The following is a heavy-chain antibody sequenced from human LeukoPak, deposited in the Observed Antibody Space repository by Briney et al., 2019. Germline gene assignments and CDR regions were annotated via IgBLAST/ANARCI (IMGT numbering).Heavy chain of an antibody. Sequence: GGSLRLSCAASGFTFSSYAMHWVRQAPGKGLEWVSGISWNSGSIGYADSVKGRFTISRDNAKNSLYLQMNSLRAEDTALYYCAKGGDSGSYPPRNYYMDVWGKGTTVTVSS. CDR3: AKGGDSGSYPPRNYYMDV. J-gene: IGHJ6*03. V-gene: IGHV3-9*01. D-gene: IGHD1-26*01. CDR2: ISWNSGSI. CDR1: GFTFSSYA.